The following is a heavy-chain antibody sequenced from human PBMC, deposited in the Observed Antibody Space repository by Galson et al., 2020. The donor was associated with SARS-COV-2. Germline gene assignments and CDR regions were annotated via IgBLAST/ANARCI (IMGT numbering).Heavy chain of an antibody. CDR2: INHSGST. V-gene: IGHV4-34*01. CDR3: ARGSFGPNYDFWSGQGSGWFDP. D-gene: IGHD3-3*01. Sequence: SETLSLTCAVYGGSFSGYYWSWIRQPPGKGLEWIGEINHSGSTNYNPSLKSRVTISVDTSKNQFSLKLSSVTAADTAVYYCARGSFGPNYDFWSGQGSGWFDPWGQGTLVTVSS. J-gene: IGHJ5*02. CDR1: GGSFSGYY.